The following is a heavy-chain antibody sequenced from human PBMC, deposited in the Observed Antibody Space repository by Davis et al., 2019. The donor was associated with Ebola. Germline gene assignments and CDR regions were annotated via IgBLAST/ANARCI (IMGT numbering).Heavy chain of an antibody. Sequence: ASVKVSCKASGYTFTSYYMHWVRQAPGQGLEWMGWISAYNGNTNYAQKLQGRVTMTTDTSTSTAYMELRGLRSDDTAVYYCAKRGFHYYYGMDVWGQGTTVTVSS. V-gene: IGHV1-18*04. CDR2: ISAYNGNT. CDR1: GYTFTSYY. J-gene: IGHJ6*02. CDR3: AKRGFHYYYGMDV. D-gene: IGHD2-21*01.